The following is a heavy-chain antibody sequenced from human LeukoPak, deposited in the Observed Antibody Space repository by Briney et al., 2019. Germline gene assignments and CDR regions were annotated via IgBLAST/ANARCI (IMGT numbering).Heavy chain of an antibody. Sequence: PGGSLRLSCAASGFTFSSYAMSWVRQAPGKGLEWVSAISGSGGSTYYADSVKGRFTISRDNSKNTLYLQMNSLRAEDTAVYYCAKNPGSRPRYGMDVWGQGTTVTVSS. J-gene: IGHJ6*02. CDR2: ISGSGGST. CDR3: AKNPGSRPRYGMDV. D-gene: IGHD3-10*01. CDR1: GFTFSSYA. V-gene: IGHV3-23*01.